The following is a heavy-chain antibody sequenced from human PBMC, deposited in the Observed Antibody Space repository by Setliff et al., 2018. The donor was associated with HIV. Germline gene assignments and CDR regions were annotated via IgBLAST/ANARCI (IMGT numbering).Heavy chain of an antibody. CDR1: EYSFTDYY. CDR3: ARGLSSSWYGGGYYYYYMDV. Sequence: WASVKVSCKTSEYSFTDYYIHWIRQAPGQGLEWMGYINTYNGNTNYAQKLQGRVTMTTDTSTSTAYMELRSLRSDDTAVYYCARGLSSSWYGGGYYYYYMDVWGKGTTVTVSS. V-gene: IGHV1-18*04. D-gene: IGHD6-13*01. J-gene: IGHJ6*03. CDR2: INTYNGNT.